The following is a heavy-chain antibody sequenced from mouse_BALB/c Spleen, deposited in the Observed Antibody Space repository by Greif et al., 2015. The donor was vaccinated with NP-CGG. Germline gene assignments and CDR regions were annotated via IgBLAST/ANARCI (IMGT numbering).Heavy chain of an antibody. D-gene: IGHD2-3*01. Sequence: EVKLMESGPELVKPGASVKISCKASGYSFTGYFMNWVKQSHGKSLEWIGRINPYNGDTFYNQKFKGKATLTVDKSSSTAHMELLSLTSEDSAFYYCGNDGYYGGYAMDYWGQGTSVTVSS. CDR2: INPYNGDT. J-gene: IGHJ4*01. V-gene: IGHV1-37*01. CDR3: GNDGYYGGYAMDY. CDR1: GYSFTGYF.